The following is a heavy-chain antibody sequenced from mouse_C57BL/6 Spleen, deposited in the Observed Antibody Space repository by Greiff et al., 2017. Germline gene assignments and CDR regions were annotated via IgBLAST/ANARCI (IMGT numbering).Heavy chain of an antibody. J-gene: IGHJ2*01. Sequence: EVKLQESGPELVKPGASVKISCKASGYSFTGYYMNWVKQSPEKSLEWIGEINPSTGGTTYNQKFKAKATLTVDKSSSTAYMQLKSLTSEDSAVDYCARGDDYERYYFDYWGQGTTLTVSS. CDR3: ARGDDYERYYFDY. V-gene: IGHV1-42*01. CDR2: INPSTGGT. D-gene: IGHD2-4*01. CDR1: GYSFTGYY.